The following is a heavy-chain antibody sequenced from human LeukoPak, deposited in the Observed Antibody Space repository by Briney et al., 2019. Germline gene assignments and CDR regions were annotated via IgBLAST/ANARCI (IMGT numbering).Heavy chain of an antibody. CDR2: INHSGNT. J-gene: IGHJ4*02. CDR3: GRGGGSGWYVDY. D-gene: IGHD6-19*01. V-gene: IGHV4-34*01. Sequence: PSETLSLTCAVYGGSFSGYYWSWIRQPPGKGLEWIGEINHSGNTNYNPSLKSRVTISVDTSKNQFSLKLSSETAADTAVYSCGRGGGSGWYVDYWGQGSLVTVSS. CDR1: GGSFSGYY.